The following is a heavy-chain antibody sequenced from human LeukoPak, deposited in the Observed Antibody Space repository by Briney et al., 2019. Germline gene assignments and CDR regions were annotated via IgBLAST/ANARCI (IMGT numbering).Heavy chain of an antibody. CDR3: VRDMYGPRDY. CDR1: GFTFSTYL. J-gene: IGHJ4*02. V-gene: IGHV3-74*01. CDR2: IIPDGTYT. Sequence: GGSLRLSCAASGFTFSTYLMHWVRQAPGKGLGWVSRIIPDGTYTSCADSVKGRFTTSRDNAKSTLYLQMNSLSADDTAVYYCVRDMYGPRDYWGQGTLVTVSS. D-gene: IGHD2-8*01.